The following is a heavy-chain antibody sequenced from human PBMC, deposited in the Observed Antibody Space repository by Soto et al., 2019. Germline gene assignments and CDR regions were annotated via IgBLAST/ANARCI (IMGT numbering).Heavy chain of an antibody. V-gene: IGHV4-59*01. D-gene: IGHD3-10*01. Sequence: SETLSLTCTVSGGSISSYYWSWVRQPPGKGLEWIGYIYYSGSTNYNPSLKSRVTISVDTSKNQFSLKLSSVTAAGTAVYYCARVWGGAFDIWGQGTMVTVSS. CDR1: GGSISSYY. J-gene: IGHJ3*02. CDR3: ARVWGGAFDI. CDR2: IYYSGST.